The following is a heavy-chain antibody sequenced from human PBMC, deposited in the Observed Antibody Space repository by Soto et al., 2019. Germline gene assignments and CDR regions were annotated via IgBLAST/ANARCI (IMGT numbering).Heavy chain of an antibody. D-gene: IGHD4-17*01. CDR1: GFTFSSYW. Sequence: EVPVVEAGGDLVQPGGSLRLSCAASGFTFSSYWMHWVRQAPGKGLVWVSRIIPAGTSTYYADSVKGRFTIPSDNXKNTVYLQMNSLTAEDTAVYDCGRGLDGGQYGFGHWGQGTLVTVSS. CDR2: IIPAGTST. J-gene: IGHJ5*02. CDR3: GRGLDGGQYGFGH. V-gene: IGHV3-74*01.